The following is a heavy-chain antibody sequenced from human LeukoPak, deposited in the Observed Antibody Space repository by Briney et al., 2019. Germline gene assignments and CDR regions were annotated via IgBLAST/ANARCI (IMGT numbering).Heavy chain of an antibody. CDR1: GGSISSSFHY. J-gene: IGHJ5*02. CDR2: IYYSGST. V-gene: IGHV4-39*01. CDR3: ARHEDKASRTSPGRVDP. Sequence: SETLSLTCTVSGGSISSSFHYWGWIRQPPGKGLEWIGSIYYSGSTNYNPSLKSRVTISVDTSKNQFSLKLSSVTAADTAVYHGARHEDKASRTSPGRVDPWGQGTLVTVSS. D-gene: IGHD2-2*01.